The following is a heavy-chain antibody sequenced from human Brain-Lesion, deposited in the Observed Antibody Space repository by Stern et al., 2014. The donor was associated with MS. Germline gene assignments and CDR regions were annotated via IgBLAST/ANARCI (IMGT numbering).Heavy chain of an antibody. D-gene: IGHD4-17*01. Sequence: VQLVESGPGLVKPSQTLSLTCTVSGGPISRHSYYWSWIRQPAGKGLEWIGRIYASGNTNYNPSLKSRVSISVDTSKNKLSLRLSSVTASDTAVYYCARDYGDLEFDLWGQGTLVTVSS. J-gene: IGHJ4*02. CDR3: ARDYGDLEFDL. V-gene: IGHV4-61*02. CDR2: IYASGNT. CDR1: GGPISRHSYY.